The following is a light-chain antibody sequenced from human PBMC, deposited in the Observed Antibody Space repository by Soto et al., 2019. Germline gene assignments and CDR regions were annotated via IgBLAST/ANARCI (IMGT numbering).Light chain of an antibody. CDR1: SSDVGGYNY. CDR3: GSYADSNLHV. V-gene: IGLV2-8*01. J-gene: IGLJ1*01. Sequence: QSVLTQPPSASGSPGQSVTISCTGTSSDVGGYNYVSWYQQHPGKVPKLMIYEVNKRPSGVPDRFSGSKSGNTASLTVSGLQAEDEADYFCGSYADSNLHVFGTGTKLTVL. CDR2: EVN.